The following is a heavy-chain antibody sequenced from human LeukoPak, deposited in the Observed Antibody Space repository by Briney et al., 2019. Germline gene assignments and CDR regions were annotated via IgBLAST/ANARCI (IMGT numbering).Heavy chain of an antibody. Sequence: GRSLRLSCAASGFTFSSYAMHWVRQAPGKGLEWVAVTSYDGRTKYYVDSMKGRFTISRDNSKNTLYLQTNSLRAEDTAVYYCARGRKEIFDYWGQGTLVTVSS. D-gene: IGHD5-24*01. CDR3: ARGRKEIFDY. J-gene: IGHJ4*02. CDR2: TSYDGRTK. CDR1: GFTFSSYA. V-gene: IGHV3-30*04.